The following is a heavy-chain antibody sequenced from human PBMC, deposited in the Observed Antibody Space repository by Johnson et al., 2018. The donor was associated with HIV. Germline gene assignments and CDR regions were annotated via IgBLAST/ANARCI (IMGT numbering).Heavy chain of an antibody. D-gene: IGHD6-13*01. CDR3: ARDSAAAGLDAFDI. Sequence: VQLVESGGGLIQPGGSLRLSCAASGFTVSSNYMSWVRQAPGKGLEWVSVIYSGGSTYYADSVKGRFTISRDNSKNTLYLQMNSLRAEDTAVYYCARDSAAAGLDAFDIWGQGTMVTVSS. CDR2: IYSGGST. J-gene: IGHJ3*02. V-gene: IGHV3-53*01. CDR1: GFTVSSNY.